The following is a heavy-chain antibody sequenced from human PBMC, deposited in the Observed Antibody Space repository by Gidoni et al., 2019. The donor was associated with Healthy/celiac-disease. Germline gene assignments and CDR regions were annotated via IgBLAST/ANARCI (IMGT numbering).Heavy chain of an antibody. Sequence: EVQLLESGGGLVQPGGSLRLSCAASGFHCSSYAMRWVHQAPGQGLDWFSAISGRGGTTYYADAVKVRFTISRDNSKNTLYLQMHSLRSEDTAVYYCAKFSYYFYSSGYYGASDDAFDIWGQGTMVTVSS. D-gene: IGHD3-22*01. CDR2: ISGRGGTT. CDR1: GFHCSSYA. CDR3: AKFSYYFYSSGYYGASDDAFDI. J-gene: IGHJ3*02. V-gene: IGHV3-23*01.